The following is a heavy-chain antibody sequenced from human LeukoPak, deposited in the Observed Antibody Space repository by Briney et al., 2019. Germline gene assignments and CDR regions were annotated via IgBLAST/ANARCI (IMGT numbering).Heavy chain of an antibody. D-gene: IGHD3-9*01. CDR1: GFTFSSYW. CDR2: IKQDGSEK. CDR3: ARDSNFDSTLPHYYYGMDV. Sequence: GGSLRLSCAASGFTFSSYWMSWVRQAPGKGLEWVANIKQDGSEKYYVDSVKGRFTISRDNAKNSLYLQMNSLRAEDTAVYYCARDSNFDSTLPHYYYGMDVWGQGTTVTVSS. J-gene: IGHJ6*02. V-gene: IGHV3-7*01.